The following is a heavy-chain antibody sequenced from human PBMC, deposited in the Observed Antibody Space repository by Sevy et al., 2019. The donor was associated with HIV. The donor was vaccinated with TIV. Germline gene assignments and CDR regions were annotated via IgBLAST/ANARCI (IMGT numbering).Heavy chain of an antibody. V-gene: IGHV3-23*01. J-gene: IGHJ6*02. CDR1: GFPFSNFA. Sequence: GGYLRLSCAASGFPFSNFAMSWVRQAPGKGLEWVSTLIGGGSRTYYADSVTGRFIISRDNSRNTLYLQMNSLRAEDTAISYSANRRVQSGLSSGRANYGMDVCGRGTLVTVSS. CDR3: ANRRVQSGLSSGRANYGMDV. CDR2: LIGGGSRT. D-gene: IGHD2-15*01.